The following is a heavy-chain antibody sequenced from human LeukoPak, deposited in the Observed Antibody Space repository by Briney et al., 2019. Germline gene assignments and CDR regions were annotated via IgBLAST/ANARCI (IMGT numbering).Heavy chain of an antibody. CDR3: ARAVGMVRGVIDY. V-gene: IGHV4-61*02. D-gene: IGHD3-10*01. J-gene: IGHJ4*02. CDR1: GGSISSGSSY. CDR2: IYTSGST. Sequence: PSETLSLPRTVSGGSISSGSSYWSWIRLPAGRGLEWIGRIYTSGSTNYNPSLKSRVPISVDTSKNQFSLKLSSVTAADTAVYYCARAVGMVRGVIDYWGQGTLVTVSS.